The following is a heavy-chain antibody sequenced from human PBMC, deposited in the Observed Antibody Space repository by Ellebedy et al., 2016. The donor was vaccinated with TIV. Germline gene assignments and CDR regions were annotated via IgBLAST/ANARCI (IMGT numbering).Heavy chain of an antibody. Sequence: GESLKISCAASGFTFSSYAMSWVRQAPGKGLEWVSAISGSGGSTYCADSVKGRFTISRDNSKNTLYLQMNSLRAEDTAVYYCAKDISDYYDSSGYYGYWGQGTLVTVSS. V-gene: IGHV3-23*01. CDR1: GFTFSSYA. J-gene: IGHJ4*02. D-gene: IGHD3-22*01. CDR2: ISGSGGST. CDR3: AKDISDYYDSSGYYGY.